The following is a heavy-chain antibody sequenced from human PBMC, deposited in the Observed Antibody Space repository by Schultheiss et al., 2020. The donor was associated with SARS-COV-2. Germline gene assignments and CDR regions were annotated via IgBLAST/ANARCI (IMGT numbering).Heavy chain of an antibody. CDR2: ISSSSSTI. CDR1: GFTFSSYS. D-gene: IGHD2-2*01. Sequence: GGSLRLSFAASGFTFSSYSMNWVRQAPGKGLEWVSYISSSSSTIYYADSVKGRFTISRDNAKNSLYLQMNSLRAEDTAVYYCASLLRPIDIVVVPAADSPWGQGTLVTVSS. J-gene: IGHJ5*02. CDR3: ASLLRPIDIVVVPAADSP. V-gene: IGHV3-48*01.